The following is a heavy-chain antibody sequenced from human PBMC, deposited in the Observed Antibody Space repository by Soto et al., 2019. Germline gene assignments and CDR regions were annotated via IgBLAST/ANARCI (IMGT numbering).Heavy chain of an antibody. J-gene: IGHJ6*03. V-gene: IGHV3-64*01. CDR3: ARDPRHCSGDSFYSAGQIYYYYYMDA. D-gene: IGHD2-15*01. Sequence: GSLRLSCAASGFTFSSYAMHWVRQAPGKGLEYVSTISSKGGSTYYANSVKGRFTISRDNSKNTLYLQMGSLRAEDMAVYYCARDPRHCSGDSFYSAGQIYYYYYMDAWGKGPTVTVS. CDR1: GFTFSSYA. CDR2: ISSKGGST.